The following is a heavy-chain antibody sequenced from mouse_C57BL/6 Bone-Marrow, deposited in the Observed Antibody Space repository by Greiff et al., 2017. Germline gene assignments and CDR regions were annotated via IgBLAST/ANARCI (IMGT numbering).Heavy chain of an antibody. CDR3: ARLLTVRAY. Sequence: VQLQQSGAELVKPGASVKLSCKASGYTFTSYWMHWVKQRPGQGLEWIGMIHPNSGSTNYNEKFKSKATLTVDKSSSTAYMQLSSLTSEDAAVYYCARLLTVRAYWGQGTLVTVSA. CDR1: GYTFTSYW. J-gene: IGHJ3*01. D-gene: IGHD4-1*01. CDR2: IHPNSGST. V-gene: IGHV1-64*01.